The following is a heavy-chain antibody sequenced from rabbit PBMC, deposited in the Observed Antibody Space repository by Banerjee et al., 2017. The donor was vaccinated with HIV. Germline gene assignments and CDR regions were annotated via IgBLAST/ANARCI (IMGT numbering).Heavy chain of an antibody. V-gene: IGHV1S40*01. D-gene: IGHD2-1*01. CDR2: ISAGISGST. Sequence: SLEESGGDLVKPGASLTLTCIASGFDFSSNAMCWVRQAPGKGLEWIGCISAGISGSTYYASWAKGRFTISKSSSTTVTLQMTSLTAADTATYFCVREEYSDDDYGDYDLWGQGTLVTVS. CDR3: VREEYSDDDYGDYDL. CDR1: GFDFSSNA. J-gene: IGHJ4*01.